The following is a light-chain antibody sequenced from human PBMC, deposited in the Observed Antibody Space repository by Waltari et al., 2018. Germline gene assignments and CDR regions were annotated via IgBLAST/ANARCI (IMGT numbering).Light chain of an antibody. J-gene: IGLJ3*02. CDR3: CSYANNRPRV. V-gene: IGLV2-23*01. Sequence: QSALTQPASVSGSPGQSITISCTGTSSDVGSYNLVSWYQQHPGKAPKLIIYEGYKRPSGVSKRFSGSKSGDTASLTISGVQAEDEADYYCCSYANNRPRVFGGGTKLTVL. CDR1: SSDVGSYNL. CDR2: EGY.